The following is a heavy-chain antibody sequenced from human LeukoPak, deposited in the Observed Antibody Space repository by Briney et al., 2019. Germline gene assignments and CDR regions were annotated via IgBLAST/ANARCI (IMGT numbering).Heavy chain of an antibody. J-gene: IGHJ6*02. CDR1: GGSISGYY. D-gene: IGHD2-15*01. Sequence: SETLSLTCTVSGGSISGYYWSCIRQPPGKGMEWIGYIHYGGTTLYNPSLSSRVTMSVDTSKNQFSLKLNSVTAADTAVYYCARRDPVALFQRGMDVWGQGTTVTVSS. V-gene: IGHV4-59*08. CDR3: ARRDPVALFQRGMDV. CDR2: IHYGGTT.